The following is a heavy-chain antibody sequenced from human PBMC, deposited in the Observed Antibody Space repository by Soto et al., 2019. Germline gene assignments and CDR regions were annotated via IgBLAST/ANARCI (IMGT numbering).Heavy chain of an antibody. CDR3: ARVPGWFGELLVGGMDV. CDR2: INSDGSST. CDR1: GFTFSSYW. J-gene: IGHJ6*02. Sequence: GGSLRLSCAASGFTFSSYWMHWVRQAPGKGLVWVSRINSDGSSTSYADSVKGRFTISRDNAKNTLYLQMNSLRAEDTAVYYCARVPGWFGELLVGGMDVWGQGTTVTVSS. V-gene: IGHV3-74*01. D-gene: IGHD3-10*01.